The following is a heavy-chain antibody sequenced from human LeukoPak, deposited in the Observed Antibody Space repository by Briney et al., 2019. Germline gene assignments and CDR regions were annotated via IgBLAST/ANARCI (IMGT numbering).Heavy chain of an antibody. CDR2: INPNSGGT. V-gene: IGHV1-2*02. CDR1: GYTFTVYY. CDR3: ARDRGGYYYGSGSTHPNWFDP. Sequence: ASVKVSSMASGYTFTVYYMHWVRQAPGQGLEWMGWINPNSGGTNYAQKCQGRVTMTRDTSISTAYMELSRLRSDDTAVYYCARDRGGYYYGSGSTHPNWFDPWGQGTLVTVSS. J-gene: IGHJ5*02. D-gene: IGHD3-10*01.